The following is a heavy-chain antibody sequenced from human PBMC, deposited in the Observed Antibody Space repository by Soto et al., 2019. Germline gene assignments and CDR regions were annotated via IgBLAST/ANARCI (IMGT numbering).Heavy chain of an antibody. V-gene: IGHV3-53*01. Sequence: GGSLGLSCAASGFTVSSNYMSWVRQAPGKGLEWVSVIYSGGSTYYADSVKGRFTISRDNSKNTLYLQMNSLRAEDTAVYYCARVDYYDSSGYSPVDYWGQGTLVTVSS. CDR3: ARVDYYDSSGYSPVDY. CDR2: IYSGGST. D-gene: IGHD3-22*01. CDR1: GFTVSSNY. J-gene: IGHJ4*02.